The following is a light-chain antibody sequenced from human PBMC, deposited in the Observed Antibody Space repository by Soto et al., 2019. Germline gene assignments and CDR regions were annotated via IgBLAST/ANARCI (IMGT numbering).Light chain of an antibody. V-gene: IGLV2-14*03. Sequence: QSALTQPASVSGSPGQSITISCTGISSDVGGYDHVSWYQQHPGKAPKLIIYDVTVRPSGISPRFSGSKSDNTASLAVSGLQPEDDADYYCSSYTNKDTLLFGGGTKLTVL. CDR1: SSDVGGYDH. CDR3: SSYTNKDTLL. CDR2: DVT. J-gene: IGLJ3*02.